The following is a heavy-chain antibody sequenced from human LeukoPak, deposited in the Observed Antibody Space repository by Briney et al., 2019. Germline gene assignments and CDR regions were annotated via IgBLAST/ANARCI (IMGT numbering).Heavy chain of an antibody. CDR2: IKHDGSET. Sequence: GGSLRLSCVASGFTFRSSWMSWVRQAPRRGLEWVANIKHDGSETFYVDSVKGRFTISRDNARNSLYLQMDSLRADDTALYYCTRDRYGDWGQGTSVTVSS. CDR1: GFTFRSSW. J-gene: IGHJ4*02. D-gene: IGHD5-18*01. V-gene: IGHV3-7*05. CDR3: TRDRYGD.